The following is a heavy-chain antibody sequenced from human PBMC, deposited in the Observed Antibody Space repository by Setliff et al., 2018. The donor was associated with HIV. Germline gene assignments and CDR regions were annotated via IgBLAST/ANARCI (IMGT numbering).Heavy chain of an antibody. CDR3: ARGLYDNSGHLDS. CDR1: GESFSGYF. V-gene: IGHV4-34*01. D-gene: IGHD3-22*01. J-gene: IGHJ5*01. Sequence: SETLSLTCAVYGESFSGYFWNWIRQPPGKGLEWIGEMNHSGSTNYNPSLKSRVTISVDTSKNQFSLKLSSVTAADTAVYYCARGLYDNSGHLDSWGQGTLVTVSS. CDR2: MNHSGST.